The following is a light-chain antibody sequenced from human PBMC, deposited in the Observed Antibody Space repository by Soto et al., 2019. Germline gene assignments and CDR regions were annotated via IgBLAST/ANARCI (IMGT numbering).Light chain of an antibody. CDR1: SSDVGGYNS. CDR3: SSYTRSDTLVV. V-gene: IGLV2-14*01. Sequence: QSALTQPASVSGSPGQSITISCTGTSSDVGGYNSVSWYQQHPGKAPKVIISDVSNRPSGVSNRFSGSKSGNTASLTISGLQAEDEADYYCSSYTRSDTLVVFGGGTKLTVL. J-gene: IGLJ2*01. CDR2: DVS.